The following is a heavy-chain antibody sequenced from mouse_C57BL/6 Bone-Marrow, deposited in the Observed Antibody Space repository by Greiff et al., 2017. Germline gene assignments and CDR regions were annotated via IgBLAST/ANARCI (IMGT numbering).Heavy chain of an antibody. J-gene: IGHJ3*01. CDR1: GFNIKNTY. V-gene: IGHV14-3*01. CDR3: ASLYYGSSYVAWFAY. D-gene: IGHD1-1*01. Sequence: VQLQQSVAELVRPGASVKLSCTASGFNIKNTYMHWVKQRPEQGLEWIGRIDPANGNTKYAPKFPGKATITADTSSNTAYLQLSSLTSEDTAIYYCASLYYGSSYVAWFAYWGQGTLVTVSA. CDR2: IDPANGNT.